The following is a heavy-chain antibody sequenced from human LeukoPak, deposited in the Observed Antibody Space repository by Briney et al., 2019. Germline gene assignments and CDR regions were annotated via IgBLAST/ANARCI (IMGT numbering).Heavy chain of an antibody. Sequence: GESLRLSCAASGFTFSSYAMSWVRQAPGKGLEWVSVIYSGGSTYYADSVKGRFTISRDNSKNTLYLQMNSLRAEDTAVYYCARDRVSSGWYADYYYGMDVWGQGTTVTVSS. CDR3: ARDRVSSGWYADYYYGMDV. CDR2: IYSGGST. D-gene: IGHD6-19*01. CDR1: GFTFSSYA. J-gene: IGHJ6*02. V-gene: IGHV3-66*01.